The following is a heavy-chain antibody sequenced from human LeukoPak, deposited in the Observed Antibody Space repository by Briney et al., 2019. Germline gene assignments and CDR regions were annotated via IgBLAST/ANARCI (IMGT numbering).Heavy chain of an antibody. D-gene: IGHD3-10*01. CDR3: TTDLGEDP. Sequence: GGSLRLSCAASGFIFSNYCMTWVRQAPGKGLEWVGRIKSKTDGETTDYPAPVKGRFTISRDDSKNTLYLQMNSLKTEDTAVYYCTTDLGEDPWGQGTLVTVSS. J-gene: IGHJ5*02. CDR1: GFIFSNYC. CDR2: IKSKTDGETT. V-gene: IGHV3-15*01.